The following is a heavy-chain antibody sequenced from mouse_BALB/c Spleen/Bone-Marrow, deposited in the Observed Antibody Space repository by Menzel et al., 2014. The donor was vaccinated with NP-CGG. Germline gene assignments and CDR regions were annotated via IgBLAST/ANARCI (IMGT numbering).Heavy chain of an antibody. Sequence: EVQGVESGPELVKPGASVKISCKASGYSFTGFFMNWVKQSHGKSLEWIGRINPYSGDTFYNQKFKDKATLTVDKSSNTAHMELLGLTSGDSAVYYWGRRNSIYHCYFDVWAQGPRSPSPQ. CDR3: GRRNSIYHCYFDV. CDR2: INPYSGDT. CDR1: GYSFTGFF. J-gene: IGHJ1*01. D-gene: IGHD2-10*02. V-gene: IGHV1-37*01.